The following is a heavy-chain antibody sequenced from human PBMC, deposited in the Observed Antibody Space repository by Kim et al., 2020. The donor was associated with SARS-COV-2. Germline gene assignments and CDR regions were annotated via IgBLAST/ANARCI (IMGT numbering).Heavy chain of an antibody. CDR3: ALTTPSRDYYYYGMDV. Sequence: SETLSLTCTVSGGSISSGGYYWSWIRQHPGKGLEWIGYIYYSGSTYYNPSLKSRVTISVDTSKNQFSLKLSSVTAADTAVYYCALTTPSRDYYYYGMDVWGQGTTVTVSS. CDR1: GGSISSGGYY. J-gene: IGHJ6*02. D-gene: IGHD4-4*01. V-gene: IGHV4-31*03. CDR2: IYYSGST.